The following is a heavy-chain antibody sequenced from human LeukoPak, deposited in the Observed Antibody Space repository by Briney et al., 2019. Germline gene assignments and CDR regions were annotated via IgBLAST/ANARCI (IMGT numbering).Heavy chain of an antibody. CDR1: GFTFSSYA. Sequence: GGSLRLSCAASGFTFSSYAMSWVRQAPGKGLEWVSAINGSGGSTYYADSVKGRFTISRDNSKNTLYLQMNSLRAEDTAVYYCAKTPFTTIVVAHDYWGQGTLVTVSS. V-gene: IGHV3-23*01. CDR2: INGSGGST. J-gene: IGHJ4*02. D-gene: IGHD3-22*01. CDR3: AKTPFTTIVVAHDY.